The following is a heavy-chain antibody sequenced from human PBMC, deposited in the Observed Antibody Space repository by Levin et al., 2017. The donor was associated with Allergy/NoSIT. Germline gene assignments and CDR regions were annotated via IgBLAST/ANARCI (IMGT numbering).Heavy chain of an antibody. CDR3: AKEEWLVRGFDY. D-gene: IGHD6-19*01. J-gene: IGHJ4*02. V-gene: IGHV3-23*01. CDR1: GFMFHSYA. Sequence: PGGSLRLSCAASGFMFHSYAMTWVRQAPGKGLEWVSGITTSGDNTYYADSVKGRFTISRDNSKNTLYLQMNSLRAEDTAVYYCAKEEWLVRGFDYWGQGTLVTVSS. CDR2: ITTSGDNT.